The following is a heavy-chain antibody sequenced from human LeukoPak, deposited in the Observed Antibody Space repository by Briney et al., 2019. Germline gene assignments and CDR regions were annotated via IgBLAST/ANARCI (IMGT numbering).Heavy chain of an antibody. D-gene: IGHD6-13*01. CDR3: ARMVRQQLFN. V-gene: IGHV4-59*08. CDR2: IYYSGST. CDR1: GGFISSDY. J-gene: IGHJ4*02. Sequence: PSETLSLTCTVSGGFISSDYWSWIRQPPGKGLEWIGYIYYSGSTNYNPSLKSRVTISVDTSKNQFSLKLSSVTAADTAVYYCARMVRQQLFNWGQGTLVTVSS.